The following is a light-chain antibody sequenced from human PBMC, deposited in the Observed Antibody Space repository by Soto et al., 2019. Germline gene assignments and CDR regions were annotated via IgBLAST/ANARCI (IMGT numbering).Light chain of an antibody. CDR2: GNS. V-gene: IGLV1-40*01. CDR3: QSSARRPRVV. CDR1: SSNIGAGYD. J-gene: IGLJ2*01. Sequence: QSVLTQPPSVSGAPGQRVTISCTGSSSNIGAGYDVHWYQQLPGTAPQLLIYGNSKRPSGVPDRFSGSKSGTSASLAITGLRAEDEADYYCQSSARRPRVVFGGGTKLTVL.